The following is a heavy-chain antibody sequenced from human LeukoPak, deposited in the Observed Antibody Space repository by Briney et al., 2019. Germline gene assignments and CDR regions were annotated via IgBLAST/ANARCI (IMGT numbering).Heavy chain of an antibody. J-gene: IGHJ5*02. CDR1: GGSISSSSYY. CDR2: IYFSGST. CDR3: ARGPYNWFDP. V-gene: IGHV4-39*07. Sequence: PETLSLTCTVSGGSISSSSYYWGWIRQPPEKGLEWIGTIYFSGSTNYNPSLKSRVTMSVDTSKNQFSLKLSSVTAADTAVYYCARGPYNWFDPWGQGTLVTVSS.